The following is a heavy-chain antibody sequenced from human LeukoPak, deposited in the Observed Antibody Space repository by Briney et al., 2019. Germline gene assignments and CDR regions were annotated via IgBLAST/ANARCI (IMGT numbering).Heavy chain of an antibody. CDR3: AKDRGGVVGAHDY. J-gene: IGHJ4*02. Sequence: TGGSLRLSCAASGFTFSSYAMSWVRQAPGKGLEWVSAISGSGGSTYYADSVKGRFTISRDNSKNMLYLQMNSLRAEDTAVYYCAKDRGGVVGAHDYWGQGTLVTVSS. V-gene: IGHV3-23*01. CDR2: ISGSGGST. D-gene: IGHD1-26*01. CDR1: GFTFSSYA.